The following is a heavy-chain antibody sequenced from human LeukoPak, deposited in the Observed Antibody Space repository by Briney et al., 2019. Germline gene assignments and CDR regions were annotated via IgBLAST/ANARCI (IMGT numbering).Heavy chain of an antibody. Sequence: PGRSLRLSCAASGFTFSSYAMHWVRQAPGKGLEWVAVISYDGSNKYYADSVKGRFTISRDNAKNSLYLQMNSLRAEDTALYYCAKAADSSGIEGYFDYWGQGTLVTVSS. J-gene: IGHJ4*02. V-gene: IGHV3-30-3*01. CDR1: GFTFSSYA. D-gene: IGHD3-22*01. CDR3: AKAADSSGIEGYFDY. CDR2: ISYDGSNK.